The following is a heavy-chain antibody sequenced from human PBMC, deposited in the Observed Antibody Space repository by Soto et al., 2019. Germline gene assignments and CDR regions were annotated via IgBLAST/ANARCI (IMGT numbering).Heavy chain of an antibody. J-gene: IGHJ6*02. CDR1: GFTFTSSA. D-gene: IGHD6-6*01. Sequence: QMQLVQSGPEVKKPGTSVKVSCKASGFTFTSSAVQWVRQARGQRLEWTGWIVVGSGNTNYAQKFQERVTITRDMSTSTAYMELSSLRSEDTAVYYCAAVGGGQLVRSPFYYYYGMDVWGQGTTVTVSS. V-gene: IGHV1-58*01. CDR2: IVVGSGNT. CDR3: AAVGGGQLVRSPFYYYYGMDV.